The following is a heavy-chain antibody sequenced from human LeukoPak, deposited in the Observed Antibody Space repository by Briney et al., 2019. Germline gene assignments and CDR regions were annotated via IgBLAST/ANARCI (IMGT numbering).Heavy chain of an antibody. Sequence: PGGSLRLSCAASGFTFSNYWMHWVRQAPGKGLVWVSRINSDGSSTTYADSVKGRFTISRDNSKNTLYLQMNSLRAEDTAVYYCAKKSYSSGYYYPFDYWGQGTLVTVSS. V-gene: IGHV3-74*01. CDR3: AKKSYSSGYYYPFDY. CDR2: INSDGSST. J-gene: IGHJ4*02. CDR1: GFTFSNYW. D-gene: IGHD3-22*01.